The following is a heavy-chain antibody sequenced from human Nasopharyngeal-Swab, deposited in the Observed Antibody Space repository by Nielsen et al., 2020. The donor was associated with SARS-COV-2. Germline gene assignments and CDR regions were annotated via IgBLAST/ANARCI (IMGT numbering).Heavy chain of an antibody. J-gene: IGHJ6*02. D-gene: IGHD2-15*01. CDR3: ARDGDDYSIRWAYYYYGMDV. V-gene: IGHV3-11*04. Sequence: GGSLRLSCAASGFTFSDYYMSWIRQAPGKGLEWVSYISSSGSTIYYADSVKGRFTISRDNAKNSLYLQMNSLRAEDTAVYYCARDGDDYSIRWAYYYYGMDVWGQGTTVTVSS. CDR2: ISSSGSTI. CDR1: GFTFSDYY.